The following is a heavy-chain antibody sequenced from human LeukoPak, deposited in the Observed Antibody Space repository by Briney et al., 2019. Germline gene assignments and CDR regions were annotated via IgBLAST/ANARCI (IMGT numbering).Heavy chain of an antibody. CDR3: ARGVGQNFDY. J-gene: IGHJ4*02. CDR1: GYSISSGYY. CDR2: IYHSGST. V-gene: IGHV4-38-2*02. Sequence: SETLSLTCTVSGYSISSGYYWGWIRQPPGQGLEWIGSIYHSGSTNYNPSLKSRVTISVDTSKNQFSLKLSSVTAADTAVYYCARGVGQNFDYWGQGTLVTVSS. D-gene: IGHD1-26*01.